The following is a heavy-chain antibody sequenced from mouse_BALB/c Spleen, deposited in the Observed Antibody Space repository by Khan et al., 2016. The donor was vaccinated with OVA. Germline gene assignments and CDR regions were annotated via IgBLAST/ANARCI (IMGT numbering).Heavy chain of an antibody. CDR1: GYTFTSYW. D-gene: IGHD1-1*01. V-gene: IGHV1-7*01. J-gene: IGHJ2*01. Sequence: QVQLKQSGAELAKPGASVKMSCKASGYTFTSYWMHWVKQRPGQGLEWIGYINPSTGYTEYNQKFKDKATLTADKSSSTAYTQLSSLTSEDSAVYYCASYYGSSYYCDYWGQGTTLTVAS. CDR3: ASYYGSSYYCDY. CDR2: INPSTGYT.